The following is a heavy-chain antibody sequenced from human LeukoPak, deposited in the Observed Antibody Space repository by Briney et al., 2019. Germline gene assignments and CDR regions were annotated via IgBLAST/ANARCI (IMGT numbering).Heavy chain of an antibody. CDR3: ARGLLWFGEPYVRFDP. D-gene: IGHD3-10*01. V-gene: IGHV1-2*02. CDR1: GYTFTGYY. J-gene: IGHJ5*02. CDR2: INPNSGGT. Sequence: GASVKVSCKASGYTFTGYYMHWVRQAPGQGLEWMGWINPNSGGTNYAQKFQGRVTMTRDTSISTAYMELSRLRSDDTAVYYCARGLLWFGEPYVRFDPWGQGTLVTVSS.